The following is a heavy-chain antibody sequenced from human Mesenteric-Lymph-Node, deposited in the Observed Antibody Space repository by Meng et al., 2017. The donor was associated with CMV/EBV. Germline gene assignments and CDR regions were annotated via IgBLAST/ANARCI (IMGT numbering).Heavy chain of an antibody. J-gene: IGHJ4*02. CDR2: IRYDGSNK. Sequence: GESLKISCVASGITPSTYGMHWVRQAPGKGLEWVAFIRYDGSNKYYADSVKGRFTISRDNSKNTLYLQMNSLRAEDTAVYYCAKGEYCSNTSCYTHIGGFDYWGQGTLVTVSS. D-gene: IGHD2-2*02. V-gene: IGHV3-30*02. CDR1: GITPSTYG. CDR3: AKGEYCSNTSCYTHIGGFDY.